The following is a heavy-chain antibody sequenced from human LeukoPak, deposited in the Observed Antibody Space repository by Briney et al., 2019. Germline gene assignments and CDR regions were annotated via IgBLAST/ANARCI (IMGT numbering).Heavy chain of an antibody. CDR1: GGSISSGGYY. V-gene: IGHV4-30-2*01. CDR3: ARIGVAPAAALDY. J-gene: IGHJ4*02. D-gene: IGHD2-2*01. Sequence: SETLSLTCTVSGGSISSGGYYWSWIRQPPGKGLEWIGYIYHSGSTYYNPSLKSRVTISVDRSKNQFSLKLSSVTAADTAVYYCARIGVAPAAALDYWGQGTLVTVSS. CDR2: IYHSGST.